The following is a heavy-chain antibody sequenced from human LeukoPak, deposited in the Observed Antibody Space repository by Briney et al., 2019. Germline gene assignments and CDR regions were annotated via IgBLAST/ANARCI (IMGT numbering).Heavy chain of an antibody. CDR2: INHSGST. CDR3: ARAGYYYGPNYYYYMDV. V-gene: IGHV4-34*01. D-gene: IGHD3-22*01. Sequence: KPSETLSLTCAVYGGSFSGYYWSWIRQPPGKGLEWIGEINHSGSTNYNPSLKSRVTMSVDTSKNQFSLKLSSVTAADTAVYYCARAGYYYGPNYYYYMDVWGKGTTVTISS. J-gene: IGHJ6*03. CDR1: GGSFSGYY.